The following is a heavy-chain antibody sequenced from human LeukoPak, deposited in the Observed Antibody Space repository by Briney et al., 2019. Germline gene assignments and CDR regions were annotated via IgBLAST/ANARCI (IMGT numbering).Heavy chain of an antibody. Sequence: PSETLSLTCSVSGDSFTSGHYWGWIRQPPGKGLEWIAKIYHTGSAHYNPSLKSRVTISVDTSTNQFSLKLSSVTAADPAVYYCARYCTSTTCILRGFDYRGQGTLVTVFS. CDR1: GDSFTSGHY. J-gene: IGHJ4*02. CDR3: ARYCTSTTCILRGFDY. V-gene: IGHV4-38-2*01. D-gene: IGHD2-2*01. CDR2: IYHTGSA.